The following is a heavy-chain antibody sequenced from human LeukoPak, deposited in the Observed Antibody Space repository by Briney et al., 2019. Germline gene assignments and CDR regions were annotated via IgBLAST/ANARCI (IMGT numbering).Heavy chain of an antibody. V-gene: IGHV1-2*02. CDR2: INPNSGGT. CDR1: GYTFTGYY. D-gene: IGHD3-10*01. CDR3: AREGGTMIRGVISYYFDS. J-gene: IGHJ4*02. Sequence: GASVKVSCKASGYTFTGYYIHWVRQAPGQGLEWMGWINPNSGGTNYAQKFQGRVTMTRDTSISTAYMELSTLRSDDAAVYYCAREGGTMIRGVISYYFDSWGQGTLVTVSS.